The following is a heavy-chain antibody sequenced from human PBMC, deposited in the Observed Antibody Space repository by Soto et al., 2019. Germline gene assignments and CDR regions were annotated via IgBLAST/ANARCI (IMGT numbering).Heavy chain of an antibody. CDR2: IYYSGST. Sequence: SETLSLTCTVSGGSISRSTYYWGWIRQPPWKGLEWIGSIYYSGSTYYRPSLKSRVTISVDTSKNQFSLKLSSVTAADTAVYYCARQVPAAIRLGWFDPWGQGXLVTVYS. D-gene: IGHD2-2*02. J-gene: IGHJ5*02. CDR1: GGSISRSTYY. CDR3: ARQVPAAIRLGWFDP. V-gene: IGHV4-39*01.